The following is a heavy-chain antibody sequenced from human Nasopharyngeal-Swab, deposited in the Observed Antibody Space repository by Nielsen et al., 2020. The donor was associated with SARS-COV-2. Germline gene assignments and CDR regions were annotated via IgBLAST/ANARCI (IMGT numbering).Heavy chain of an antibody. J-gene: IGHJ4*02. V-gene: IGHV4-59*01. Sequence: SETLSLTCTVSGGSISSYYWTWIRQPPGKGLEWIGYIYSSGSTNYNPSLKSRVTISVDTSKNQFSLKLSSVTAADTAVYYCARQPAPPLMITFGGVMPVFDYWGQGTLVTVSS. D-gene: IGHD3-16*01. CDR2: IYSSGST. CDR3: ARQPAPPLMITFGGVMPVFDY. CDR1: GGSISSYY.